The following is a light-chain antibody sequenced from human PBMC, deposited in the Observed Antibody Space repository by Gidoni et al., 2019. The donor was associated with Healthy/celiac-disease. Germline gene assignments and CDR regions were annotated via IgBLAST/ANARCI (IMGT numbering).Light chain of an antibody. CDR2: DAS. CDR1: QYISNY. V-gene: IGKV1-33*01. J-gene: IGKJ4*01. CDR3: QQYDNLLT. Sequence: DIQMPQSPSSLSASVGDRVTITCQASQYISNYLNWYQQKPGKAPKLLIYDASNLETGVPSRFSGSGSGTDFTFTISSLQPEDIATYYCQQYDNLLTFGGGTKVEIK.